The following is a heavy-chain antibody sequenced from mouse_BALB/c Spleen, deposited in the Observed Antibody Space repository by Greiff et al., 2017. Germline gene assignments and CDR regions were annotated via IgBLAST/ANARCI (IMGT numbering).Heavy chain of an antibody. CDR1: GYTFTDYN. V-gene: IGHV1S29*02. Sequence: VQLQQSGPELVKPGASVKISCKASGYTFTDYNMHWVKQSHGKSLEWIGYIYPYNGGTGYNQKFKSKATLTVDNSSSTAYMELRSLTSEDSAVYYCARKGGARGDEGFAYWGQGTLVTVSA. CDR2: IYPYNGGT. CDR3: ARKGGARGDEGFAY. J-gene: IGHJ3*01.